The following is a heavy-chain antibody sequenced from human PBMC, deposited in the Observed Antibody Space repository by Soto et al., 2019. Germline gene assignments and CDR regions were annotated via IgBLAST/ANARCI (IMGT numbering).Heavy chain of an antibody. V-gene: IGHV1-69*02. Sequence: SVKVSCKASGGTFSSYTISWVRQAPGQGLEWMGRIIPILGIANYAQKFQGRVTITADKSTSTAYMELSSLRSEDTAVYYCALDILTGYYENYYFDYWGQGTLVTVSS. D-gene: IGHD3-9*01. J-gene: IGHJ4*02. CDR1: GGTFSSYT. CDR2: IIPILGIA. CDR3: ALDILTGYYENYYFDY.